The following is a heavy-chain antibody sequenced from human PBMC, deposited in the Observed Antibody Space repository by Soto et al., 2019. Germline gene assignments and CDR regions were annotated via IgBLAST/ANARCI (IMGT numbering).Heavy chain of an antibody. CDR1: GGSISSSSYY. J-gene: IGHJ4*02. D-gene: IGHD3-22*01. V-gene: IGHV4-39*07. CDR3: ARMNYYDTSGCSFDY. Sequence: PSETLSLTCTVSGGSISSSSYYWGWIRQPPGKGLEWIGSIYYSGSTYYNPSLKSRVTMSADTSKNQFSLKLNSVTAADTAVYYCARMNYYDTSGCSFDYWDQGMMVTVSS. CDR2: IYYSGST.